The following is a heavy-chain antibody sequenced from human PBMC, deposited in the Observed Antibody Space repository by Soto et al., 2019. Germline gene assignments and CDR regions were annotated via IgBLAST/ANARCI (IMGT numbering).Heavy chain of an antibody. CDR3: ARDIFIPPTTFQY. J-gene: IGHJ4*02. CDR1: GASVTSGRYY. Sequence: QVQLQESGPGLVKPSETLSLTCNVSGASVTSGRYYWTWIRQPPGRGLEWIGNVYYSGSAIYTPSLKSRVTISVDTSQNQFSLKLNSVTAADTAFYYCARDIFIPPTTFQYWGQGILVTVSP. D-gene: IGHD3-16*02. V-gene: IGHV4-61*01. CDR2: VYYSGSA.